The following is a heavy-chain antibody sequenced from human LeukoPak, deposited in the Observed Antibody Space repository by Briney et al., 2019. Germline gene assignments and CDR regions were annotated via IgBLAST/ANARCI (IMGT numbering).Heavy chain of an antibody. CDR2: IYYSGST. V-gene: IGHV4-59*01. J-gene: IGHJ5*02. D-gene: IGHD2-2*01. Sequence: PSETLSLTCTVSGGSISSYYWSWIRQPPGKGLEWIGYIYYSGSTNYNPSLKSRVTISVDTSKNQFSLKLSSVTAADTAVYYCARGMPQYRGFVWFDPWGQGTLVTVSS. CDR1: GGSISSYY. CDR3: ARGMPQYRGFVWFDP.